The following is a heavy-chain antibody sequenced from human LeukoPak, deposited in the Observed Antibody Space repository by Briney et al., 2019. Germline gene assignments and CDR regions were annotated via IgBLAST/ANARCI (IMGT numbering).Heavy chain of an antibody. V-gene: IGHV3-23*01. D-gene: IGHD6-19*01. CDR2: ISGSGGST. Sequence: GGSLRLSCAASGFTFSSYAMGWVRQAPGKGLEWVSAISGSGGSTYYADSVKGRFTISRDNSKNTLYLQMNSLKAEDTAVYYCAKAVFGIAVAGYFDYWGQGTLVTVSS. CDR3: AKAVFGIAVAGYFDY. J-gene: IGHJ4*02. CDR1: GFTFSSYA.